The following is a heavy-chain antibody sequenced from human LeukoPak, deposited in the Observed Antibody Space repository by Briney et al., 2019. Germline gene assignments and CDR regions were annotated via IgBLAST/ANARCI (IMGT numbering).Heavy chain of an antibody. CDR2: IYYSGST. CDR3: ARDSVNCSTTSCSDYLDY. J-gene: IGHJ4*02. Sequence: SETLSLTCTVSGGSISSYHWSWIRQSPGKGLEWIGYIYYSGSTYYNPSLKSRVTISLDTSKRQFSLKLSSVTAADTTVYFCARDSVNCSTTSCSDYLDYWGQGTLVTVSS. CDR1: GGSISSYH. D-gene: IGHD2-2*01. V-gene: IGHV4-59*01.